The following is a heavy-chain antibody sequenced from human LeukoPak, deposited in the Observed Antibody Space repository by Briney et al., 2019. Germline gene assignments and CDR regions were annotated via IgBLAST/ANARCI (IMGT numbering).Heavy chain of an antibody. D-gene: IGHD2-2*02. V-gene: IGHV5-51*01. J-gene: IGHJ6*03. CDR2: IYPGDSDT. Sequence: GESLKISCKGSGYSVTSYWIGWVRPMPGKGLEWMGIIYPGDSDTRYSPSFQGQVTISADKSISTAYLQWSSLKASDTAMYYCARHRADCSSTSCYMFYYYYYYMDVWGKGTTVTVSS. CDR3: ARHRADCSSTSCYMFYYYYYYMDV. CDR1: GYSVTSYW.